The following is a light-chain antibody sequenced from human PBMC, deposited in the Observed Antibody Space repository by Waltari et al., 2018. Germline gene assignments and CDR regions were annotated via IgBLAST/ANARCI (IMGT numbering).Light chain of an antibody. CDR2: RNN. V-gene: IGLV1-47*01. CDR1: RLYTGNHY. CDR3: AAWDDSLSGRV. J-gene: IGLJ3*02. Sequence: QSVLTQPPSASGTPGQRLTISCSGSRLYTGNHYVYWYQQLPGTAPKHLIYRNNRRPSGVPDRFSGSKSGTSASRAISGLRSEDEADYYCAAWDDSLSGRVFGGGTKVTVL.